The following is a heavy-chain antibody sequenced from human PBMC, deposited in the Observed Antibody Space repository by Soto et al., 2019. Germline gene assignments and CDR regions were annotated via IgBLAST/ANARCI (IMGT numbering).Heavy chain of an antibody. CDR3: AREPATAKPEGVDF. CDR2: INPNSGGT. D-gene: IGHD1-1*01. J-gene: IGHJ4*02. CDR1: GYTFSDYY. V-gene: IGHV1-2*02. Sequence: ASVKVSYKASGYTFSDYYIHWVRQAPGQGLEWMGWINPNSGGTKYAPKFQGGVTMTRDTSITTAYMELSRLRSGDTAAYYCAREPATAKPEGVDFWGQGTLVTVSS.